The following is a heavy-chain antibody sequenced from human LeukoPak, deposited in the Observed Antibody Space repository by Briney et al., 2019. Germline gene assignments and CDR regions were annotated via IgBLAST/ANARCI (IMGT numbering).Heavy chain of an antibody. Sequence: GGSLRLSCAASGFTFSSHWMHWVRQAPGKGLVWVSRINSDGSSISYADSVKGRFTISRDNAKSSLYLQMSSLRPEDTATYYCARDFQPRYCSSSSCSPAWGQGTTVTVSS. V-gene: IGHV3-74*01. CDR2: INSDGSSI. CDR1: GFTFSSHW. D-gene: IGHD2-2*01. J-gene: IGHJ6*02. CDR3: ARDFQPRYCSSSSCSPA.